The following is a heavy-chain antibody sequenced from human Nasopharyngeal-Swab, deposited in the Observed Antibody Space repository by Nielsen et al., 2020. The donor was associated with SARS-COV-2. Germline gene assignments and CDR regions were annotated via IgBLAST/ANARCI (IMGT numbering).Heavy chain of an antibody. D-gene: IGHD1-20*01. Sequence: GESLKISCKGSGYSFTSYWIGWVRQMPGKGLEWMGIIYPGDSDTRYSPSFQGQVTISPYKSHSTAYLQWSSLKASDTAMYYCARHHSWNDAWYFYYLGQVTLVTVSS. J-gene: IGHJ4*02. CDR1: GYSFTSYW. CDR3: ARHHSWNDAWYFYY. V-gene: IGHV5-51*01. CDR2: IYPGDSDT.